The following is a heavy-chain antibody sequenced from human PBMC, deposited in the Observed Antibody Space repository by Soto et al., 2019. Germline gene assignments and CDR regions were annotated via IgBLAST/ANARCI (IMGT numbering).Heavy chain of an antibody. D-gene: IGHD5-18*01. CDR1: GFTFSSYA. Sequence: GSLRLSCAASGFTFSSYAMRWVRHAPGKGLEWVSAISGSGGSTYYADSVKGRFTISRDNSKNTLYLQMISLRAEDTAVYYCAKSKSGYSYGPFDYWGQGTLVTVSS. V-gene: IGHV3-23*01. J-gene: IGHJ4*02. CDR2: ISGSGGST. CDR3: AKSKSGYSYGPFDY.